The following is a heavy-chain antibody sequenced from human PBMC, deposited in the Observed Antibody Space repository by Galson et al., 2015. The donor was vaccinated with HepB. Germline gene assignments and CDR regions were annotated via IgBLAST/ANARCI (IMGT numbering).Heavy chain of an antibody. CDR3: ARDRVGSSADRKPLDY. V-gene: IGHV3-33*01. J-gene: IGHJ4*02. D-gene: IGHD1-14*01. CDR1: GLTFSSYG. Sequence: LRLSCAASGLTFSSYGMHWVRQAPGKGLEWVAVIWYDGSNKYYADSVKGRFTISRDNSKNTLYLQMNSLRAEDTAVYYCARDRVGSSADRKPLDYWGQGTLVTVSS. CDR2: IWYDGSNK.